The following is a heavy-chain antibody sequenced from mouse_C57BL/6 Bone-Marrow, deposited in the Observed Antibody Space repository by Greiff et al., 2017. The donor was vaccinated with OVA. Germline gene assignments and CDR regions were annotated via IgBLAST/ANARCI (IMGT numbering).Heavy chain of an antibody. V-gene: IGHV1-82*01. CDR2: IYPGDGDT. CDR1: GYAFSSSW. J-gene: IGHJ4*01. CDR3: ARENCGSSYDAMDY. Sequence: VQLQQSGPELVKPGASVKISCKASGYAFSSSWMNWVKQRPGKGLEWIGRIYPGDGDTNYNGKFKGKATLTADKSSSTAYMQLSSLTSEDSAVYFCARENCGSSYDAMDYWGQGTSVTVSS. D-gene: IGHD1-1*01.